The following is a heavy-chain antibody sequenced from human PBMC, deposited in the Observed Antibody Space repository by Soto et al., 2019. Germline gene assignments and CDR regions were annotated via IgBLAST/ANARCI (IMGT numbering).Heavy chain of an antibody. CDR1: AFSFNTYI. CDR2: ISSSSTYI. Sequence: GGSLRLSCAASAFSFNTYIMNWVRQAPGKGLEWVSSISSSSTYIYYADSVKGRFTISRDNAKNSVYLQMNSLRAEDTALYYCARDVEAVAGTGLDYWGQGTLVTVSS. J-gene: IGHJ4*02. V-gene: IGHV3-21*01. CDR3: ARDVEAVAGTGLDY. D-gene: IGHD6-19*01.